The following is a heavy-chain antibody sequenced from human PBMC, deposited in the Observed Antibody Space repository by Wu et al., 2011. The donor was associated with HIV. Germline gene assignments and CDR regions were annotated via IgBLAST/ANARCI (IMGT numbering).Heavy chain of an antibody. CDR3: ARDDYHGDF. V-gene: IGHV1-18*01. CDR2: ISAYNGDT. CDR1: GYIFTLYG. J-gene: IGHJ4*02. Sequence: QVQLVQSGAEVKKPGASVTVSCRASGYIFTLYGISWVRQAPGQGLEWVGWISAYNGDTKNAQQPQGRVTMTTDTPTSTAYMELRNLRSDDTAVYYCARDDYHGDFWGQGTLVAVSS. D-gene: IGHD4-11*01.